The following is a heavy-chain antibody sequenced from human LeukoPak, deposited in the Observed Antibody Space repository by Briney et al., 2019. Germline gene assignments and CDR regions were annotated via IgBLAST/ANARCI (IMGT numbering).Heavy chain of an antibody. D-gene: IGHD2-21*01. CDR3: AKTVVVITFRFDS. J-gene: IGHJ4*02. CDR2: MSASGSHT. Sequence: PGGSLRLSCAASGFTFSDFAMSWVRQAPGKGLEWVSGMSASGSHTHSAVSVKGRFTISRDNSKNTLDPQMNSLRAEDTAVYYCAKTVVVITFRFDSWGQGSLVTVSS. V-gene: IGHV3-23*01. CDR1: GFTFSDFA.